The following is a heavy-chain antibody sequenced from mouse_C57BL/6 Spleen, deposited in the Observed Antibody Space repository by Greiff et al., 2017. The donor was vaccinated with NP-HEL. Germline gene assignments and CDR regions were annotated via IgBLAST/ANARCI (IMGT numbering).Heavy chain of an antibody. CDR1: GFSLTSYG. J-gene: IGHJ3*01. D-gene: IGHD2-4*01. V-gene: IGHV2-2*01. CDR3: ARTSYDYDGGVWFAY. CDR2: IWSGGST. Sequence: QVQLQQSGPGLVQPSQSLSITCTVSGFSLTSYGVHWVRQSPGKGLEWLGVIWSGGSTDYNAAFISRLSISKDNSKSQVFSKMNSLQADDTAIYYCARTSYDYDGGVWFAYWGQGTLVTVSA.